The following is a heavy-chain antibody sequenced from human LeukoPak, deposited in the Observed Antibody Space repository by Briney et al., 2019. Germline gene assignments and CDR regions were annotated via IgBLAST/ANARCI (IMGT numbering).Heavy chain of an antibody. CDR2: INPNSGGT. CDR3: ARVFRSHGSGSLYFDY. J-gene: IGHJ4*02. V-gene: IGHV1-2*02. Sequence: GASVKVSCKASGYTFTGYYMHWVRQAPGQGLEWMGWINPNSGGTNYAQKFQGRVTMTRDTSISTAYMELSRLRSDDTAVYYCARVFRSHGSGSLYFDYWGQGTLVTVSS. CDR1: GYTFTGYY. D-gene: IGHD3-10*01.